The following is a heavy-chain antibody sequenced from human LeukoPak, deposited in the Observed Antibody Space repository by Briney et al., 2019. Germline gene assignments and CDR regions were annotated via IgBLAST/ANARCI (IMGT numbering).Heavy chain of an antibody. CDR2: IYDSGST. CDR1: GGSISSGGYY. V-gene: IGHV4-30-2*01. J-gene: IGHJ4*02. Sequence: SETLSLTCTVSGGSISSGGYYWSWIRQPPGKGLEWIGYIYDSGSTYYNPSLKSRVTISVDRSKNQFSLKLNSVTAADTAVYYCARRIPVAGLFDYWGQGTLVTVSS. CDR3: ARRIPVAGLFDY. D-gene: IGHD6-13*01.